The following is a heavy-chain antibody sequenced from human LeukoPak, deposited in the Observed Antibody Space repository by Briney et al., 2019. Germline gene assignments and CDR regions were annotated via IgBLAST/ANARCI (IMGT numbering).Heavy chain of an antibody. D-gene: IGHD2-2*02. J-gene: IGHJ4*02. V-gene: IGHV3-49*04. CDR2: IRSKGNGGTT. CDR1: GFTFGDYA. CDR3: TSNLYCSTSSCYTLDN. Sequence: GGSLRLSCTTSGFTFGDYAMSWVRQAPGKGREWVGFIRSKGNGGTTEYAGSVRGRFTISSDDSKSVAYLQMNSLKTEDTAVYFCTSNLYCSTSSCYTLDNWGQGTLVAVS.